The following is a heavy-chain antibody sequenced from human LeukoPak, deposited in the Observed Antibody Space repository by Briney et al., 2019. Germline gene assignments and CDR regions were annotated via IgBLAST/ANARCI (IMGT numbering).Heavy chain of an antibody. CDR1: DDSNTMYY. CDR3: ARGRVSSSSWYSTYYYYFYMDV. V-gene: IGHV4-59*01. D-gene: IGHD6-13*01. CDR2: IDHTGST. J-gene: IGHJ6*03. Sequence: PSETLSLTCTVSDDSNTMYYWSLIRQPPGKGLEGIGYIDHTGSTHYNPALNSRIPISRDTSKDHSSLELSSVTAADTGVYFCARGRVSSSSWYSTYYYYFYMDVWGKGTTVTVSS.